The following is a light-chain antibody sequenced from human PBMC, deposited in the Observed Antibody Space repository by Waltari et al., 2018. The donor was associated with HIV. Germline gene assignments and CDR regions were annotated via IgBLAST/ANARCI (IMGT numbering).Light chain of an antibody. V-gene: IGLV2-23*02. CDR1: SSDVGDYNY. CDR2: DVN. CDR3: CSYAGSSTVV. J-gene: IGLJ2*01. Sequence: QSALTQPASVSGSPGQSITISCTGTSSDVGDYNYVSWYQQHPGKAPQLMIYDVNKRPSGVSNRFSGSKSGNTASLTISGLQAEDEADYYCCSYAGSSTVVFGGGTKLTVL.